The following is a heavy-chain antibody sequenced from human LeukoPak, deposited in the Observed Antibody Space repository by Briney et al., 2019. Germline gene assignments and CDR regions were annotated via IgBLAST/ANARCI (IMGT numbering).Heavy chain of an antibody. CDR1: GYTFTSYG. D-gene: IGHD2-2*02. CDR2: ISAYNGNT. J-gene: IGHJ6*02. CDR3: ARVTYCSSTSCYTSYYYYGMDV. Sequence: ASVKVSCKASGYTFTSYGIRWVRQAPGQGLEWMGWISAYNGNTNYAQKLQGRVTTTTDTSTSTAYMELRSLRSDDTAVYYCARVTYCSSTSCYTSYYYYGMDVWGQGTTVTVSS. V-gene: IGHV1-18*01.